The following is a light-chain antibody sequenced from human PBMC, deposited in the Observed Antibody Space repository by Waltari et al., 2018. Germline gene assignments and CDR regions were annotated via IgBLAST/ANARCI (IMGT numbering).Light chain of an antibody. Sequence: EIVLTQSPATLSLSPGERVTLSCRASQSVRIYLVWYQQKPGQAPRLLLYEASKRATGIPARFSGRGSGTDFTLTISSREPEDFATYYCQQRSNWPHTFGGGTKVEIK. CDR1: QSVRIY. J-gene: IGKJ4*01. CDR3: QQRSNWPHT. V-gene: IGKV3-11*01. CDR2: EAS.